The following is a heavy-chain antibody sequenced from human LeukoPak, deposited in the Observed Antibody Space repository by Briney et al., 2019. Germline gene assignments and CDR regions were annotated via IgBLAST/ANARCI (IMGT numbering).Heavy chain of an antibody. J-gene: IGHJ6*02. Sequence: GGSLRLSCAASGFTFSSYGMHWVRQAPGKGLEWVAVIWYDGSNKYYADSVKGRFTTSRDNSKNTLYLQMNSLRAEDTAVYYCAREVPAAIPYYYYGMDVWGQGTTVTVFS. V-gene: IGHV3-33*01. CDR2: IWYDGSNK. CDR1: GFTFSSYG. CDR3: AREVPAAIPYYYYGMDV. D-gene: IGHD2-2*02.